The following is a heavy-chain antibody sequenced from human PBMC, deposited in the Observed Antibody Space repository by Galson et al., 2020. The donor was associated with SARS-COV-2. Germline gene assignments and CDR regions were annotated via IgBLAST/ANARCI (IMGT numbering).Heavy chain of an antibody. V-gene: IGHV3-13*04. J-gene: IGHJ4*02. CDR3: ARDGGYPLGFDY. D-gene: IGHD3-16*01. CDR2: IGTAGDT. CDR1: GFTFSSYD. Sequence: GGSLRLSCAASGFTFSSYDMHWVRQATGKGLEWVSAIGTAGDTYYPGSVKGPFTISRENAKNSLYLQMNSLRAGDTAVYYCARDGGYPLGFDYWGQGTLVTVSS.